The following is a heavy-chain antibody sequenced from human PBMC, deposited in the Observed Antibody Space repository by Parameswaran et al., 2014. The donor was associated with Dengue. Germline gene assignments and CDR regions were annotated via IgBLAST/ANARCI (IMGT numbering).Heavy chain of an antibody. Sequence: WIRQPPGKGLEWVSVISGSGGYTYYADSVKGRFTISRDNSKNTLFLQMNSLRAEDTAVYYCAKPQVGVGAFDIWGQGTMVTVSS. CDR2: ISGSGGYT. J-gene: IGHJ3*02. CDR3: AKPQVGVGAFDI. V-gene: IGHV3-23*01. D-gene: IGHD1-26*01.